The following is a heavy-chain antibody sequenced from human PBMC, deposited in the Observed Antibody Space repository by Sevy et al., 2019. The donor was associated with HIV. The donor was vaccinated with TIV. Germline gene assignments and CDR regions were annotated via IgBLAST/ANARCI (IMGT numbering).Heavy chain of an antibody. V-gene: IGHV4-59*08. J-gene: IGHJ4*02. CDR3: ERHEAGSGTYYNLIEY. CDR2: IDYTGST. D-gene: IGHD3-10*01. CDR1: GGSISGYY. Sequence: SETLSLTCAVSGGSISGYYWSWIRQPPGKGLEWIGYIDYTGSTNYSPSLKSRVTISVDTSKSQFSLKLNSVTAADTAFYYCERHEAGSGTYYNLIEYWGQGTLVTVSS.